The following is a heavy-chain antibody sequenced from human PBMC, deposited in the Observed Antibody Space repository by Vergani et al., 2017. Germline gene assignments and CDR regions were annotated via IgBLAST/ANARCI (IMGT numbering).Heavy chain of an antibody. CDR1: GFTFSSYS. CDR3: AKEGGGYCSGGTCYPEY. Sequence: VQLVESGGGLVKPGGSLRLSCAASGFTFSSYSMNWVRQAPGKGLEWVASIRSDESRRYYGDSMEGPFTISRDNSKNTLYLQMKSLRPEDTAVYYCAKEGGGYCSGGTCYPEYWGQGTLVIVSS. CDR2: IRSDESRR. V-gene: IGHV3-30*02. J-gene: IGHJ4*02. D-gene: IGHD2-15*01.